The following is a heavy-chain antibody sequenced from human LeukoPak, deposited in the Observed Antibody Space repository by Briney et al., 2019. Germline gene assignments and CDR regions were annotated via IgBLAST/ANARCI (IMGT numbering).Heavy chain of an antibody. Sequence: ASVKVSCKASGGTFSSYAINWVRQAPGQGLEWVGRIIPIFGTANYAQKFQGRVTTTTDESTSTAYMELSSLRSEDTAVYYCARGVSGYQGYYNMDVLDKGTTFTVSS. V-gene: IGHV1-69*05. CDR3: ARGVSGYQGYYNMDV. CDR1: GGTFSSYA. J-gene: IGHJ6*03. D-gene: IGHD3-22*01. CDR2: IIPIFGTA.